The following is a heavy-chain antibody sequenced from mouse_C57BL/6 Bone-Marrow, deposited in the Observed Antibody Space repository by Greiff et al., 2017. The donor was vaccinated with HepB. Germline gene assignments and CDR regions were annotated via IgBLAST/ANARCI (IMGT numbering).Heavy chain of an antibody. V-gene: IGHV1-18*01. D-gene: IGHD1-1*01. CDR2: INPNNGGT. Sequence: VHVKQSGPELVKPGASVKIPCKASGYTFTDYNMDWVKQSHGKSLEWIGDINPNNGGTIYNQKFKGKATLTVDKSSSTAYMELRSLTSEDTAVYYCARGTGYGSSLDYWGQGTTLTVSS. J-gene: IGHJ2*01. CDR3: ARGTGYGSSLDY. CDR1: GYTFTDYN.